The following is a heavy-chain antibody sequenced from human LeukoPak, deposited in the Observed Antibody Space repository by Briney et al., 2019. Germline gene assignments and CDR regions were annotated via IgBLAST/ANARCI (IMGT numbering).Heavy chain of an antibody. D-gene: IGHD3-10*01. CDR2: TSAYNGDT. Sequence: ASVKVSCKASGYTFISYGISWVRQAPGQGLEWMGWTSAYNGDTNYAQKVQGRVTMTTDTSTSTAYMELRSLRSDDTAVYYCARDHYGSGSYYYHRPEFHFDYWGQGTLVTVSS. CDR1: GYTFISYG. CDR3: ARDHYGSGSYYYHRPEFHFDY. V-gene: IGHV1-18*01. J-gene: IGHJ4*02.